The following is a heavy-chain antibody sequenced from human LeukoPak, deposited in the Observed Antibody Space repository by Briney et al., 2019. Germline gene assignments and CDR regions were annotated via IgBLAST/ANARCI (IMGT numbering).Heavy chain of an antibody. V-gene: IGHV4-4*07. Sequence: SETLSLTCTVSVGSISSYYWSWIRQPAGEGLEWIGRIYTSGTTNYNPSLKSRVTMSVDTSNNQFSLKLSSVTAADTAVYYCARHSSSWDFDYWGQGTVVTVSS. J-gene: IGHJ4*02. CDR3: ARHSSSWDFDY. CDR1: VGSISSYY. CDR2: IYTSGTT. D-gene: IGHD6-13*01.